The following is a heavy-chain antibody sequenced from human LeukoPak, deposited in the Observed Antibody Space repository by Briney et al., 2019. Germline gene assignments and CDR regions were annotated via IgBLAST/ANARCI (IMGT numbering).Heavy chain of an antibody. V-gene: IGHV1-69*06. Sequence: ASVKVSCKASGDTFRSYAISWVRHAPGRGLECMGGIIPIFGTAQYAQKFQGRVTITADKSTSTAYMELSSLRSEDTAVYYWAMGIQLWLRFDNCGQGTLVTVSS. CDR1: GDTFRSYA. CDR3: AMGIQLWLRFDN. J-gene: IGHJ4*02. CDR2: IIPIFGTA. D-gene: IGHD5-18*01.